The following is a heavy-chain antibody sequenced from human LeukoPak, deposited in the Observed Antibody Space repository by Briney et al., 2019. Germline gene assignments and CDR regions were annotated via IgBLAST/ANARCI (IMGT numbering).Heavy chain of an antibody. V-gene: IGHV4-59*01. D-gene: IGHD3-10*01. CDR2: IYYSGST. J-gene: IGHJ6*03. CDR3: ARMGPPLRGVRYYYYMDV. Sequence: SKTLSLTCNVSGGSISSYYWSWIRQPPGKGLEWSGYIYYSGSTNYNPSLKSRVTISVDTSKNQFSLKLTSVTAADTAVYYCARMGPPLRGVRYYYYMDVWGKGTTVTVSS. CDR1: GGSISSYY.